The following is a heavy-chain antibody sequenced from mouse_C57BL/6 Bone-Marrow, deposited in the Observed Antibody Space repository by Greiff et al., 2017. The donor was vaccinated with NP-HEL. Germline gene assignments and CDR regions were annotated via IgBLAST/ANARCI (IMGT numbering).Heavy chain of an antibody. Sequence: EVQLVESGGGLVQPKGSLKLSCAASGFTFNTYAMHWVRQAPGKGLEWVARIRSKSSNYATYYADSVKDRFTISRDDSQSMLYLQMNNLKTEDTAMYYCVSATTYGSSPDYAMDYWGQGTSVTVSS. V-gene: IGHV10-3*01. CDR2: IRSKSSNYAT. CDR3: VSATTYGSSPDYAMDY. D-gene: IGHD1-1*01. CDR1: GFTFNTYA. J-gene: IGHJ4*01.